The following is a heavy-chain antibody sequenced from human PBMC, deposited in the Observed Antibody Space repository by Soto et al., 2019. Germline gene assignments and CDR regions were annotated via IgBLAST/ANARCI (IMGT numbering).Heavy chain of an antibody. Sequence: SETLSLTCTVSGDSITTTSYFWGWIRQPPGKGLEWIGSIYYSGTTYYNQSLKSQVTISVDTSKKQISLMLTSVTAADTAVYYCSRHSSYCANGVCSIYYFGYWGHGTLVTVSS. CDR1: GDSITTTSYF. V-gene: IGHV4-39*01. CDR3: SRHSSYCANGVCSIYYFGY. D-gene: IGHD2-8*01. J-gene: IGHJ4*01. CDR2: IYYSGTT.